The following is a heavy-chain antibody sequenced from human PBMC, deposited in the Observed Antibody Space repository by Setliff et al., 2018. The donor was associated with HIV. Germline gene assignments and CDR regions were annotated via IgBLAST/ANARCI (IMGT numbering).Heavy chain of an antibody. CDR1: GGSISNYY. J-gene: IGHJ4*02. D-gene: IGHD3-9*01. Sequence: SETLSLTCTVSGGSISNYYWSWIRHPPGKGLEWMGYIYTSGSTDYNPSPKSRVTISVDTSNDQFSLKLSAVTAADTAVYSCARGGVLRYFDWAYWGQGTLVTVS. CDR3: ARGGVLRYFDWAY. CDR2: IYTSGST. V-gene: IGHV4-4*08.